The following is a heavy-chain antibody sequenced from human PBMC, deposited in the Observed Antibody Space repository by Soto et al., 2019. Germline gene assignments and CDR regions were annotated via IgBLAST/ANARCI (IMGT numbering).Heavy chain of an antibody. CDR2: ITSSSRFI. CDR3: AGTYAPADY. J-gene: IGHJ4*02. CDR1: RISFSDYH. Sequence: EVHLVESGGGLVKPGGSLRLYCAASRISFSDYHMNWVRQAPGKGLEWVASITSSSRFINYADSVKGRFTISRDNTKNSLYRQMNSLRGEDTAVYYCAGTYAPADYWGQGTLVTVSS. D-gene: IGHD2-2*01. V-gene: IGHV3-21*01.